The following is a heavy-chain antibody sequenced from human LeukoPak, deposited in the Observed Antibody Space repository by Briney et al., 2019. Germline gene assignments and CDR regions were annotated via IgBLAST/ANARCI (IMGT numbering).Heavy chain of an antibody. D-gene: IGHD2-15*01. V-gene: IGHV1-69*05. CDR1: GGTFSSYA. CDR2: IIPIFGTA. J-gene: IGHJ4*02. CDR3: ASLDCSGGSCYYVY. Sequence: SVKVSCKASGGTFSSYAISWVRQAPGQGLEWMGRIIPIFGTANYAQKFQGRVTITTDESTSTAYMELSSLRCEDTAVYYCASLDCSGGSCYYVYWGQGTLVTISS.